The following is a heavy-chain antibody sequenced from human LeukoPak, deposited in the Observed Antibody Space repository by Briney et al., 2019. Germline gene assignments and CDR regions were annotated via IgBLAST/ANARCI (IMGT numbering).Heavy chain of an antibody. CDR3: APDPNSKDFDY. CDR2: ISSSSSYI. CDR1: GFIFSSYS. Sequence: GGSLRLSCAASGFIFSSYSMNWVRQAPGKGLEWVSSISSSSSYIYYADSVKGRFTISRDNSKNTLYLQMNSLGAEDTAVYYCAPDPNSKDFDYWGQGTLVTVSS. D-gene: IGHD2/OR15-2a*01. J-gene: IGHJ4*02. V-gene: IGHV3-21*01.